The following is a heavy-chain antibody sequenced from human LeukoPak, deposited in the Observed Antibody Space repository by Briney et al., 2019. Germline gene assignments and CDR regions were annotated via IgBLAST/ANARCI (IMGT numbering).Heavy chain of an antibody. J-gene: IGHJ4*02. CDR3: ARGVRARCSGGSCYYFDY. V-gene: IGHV3-53*01. Sequence: PGGSLRLSCAASGFTVSSNYMSWVRQAPGKGLEWVSVIYSGGSTYYADSVKGRFTISRDNSKNTLYLQMNSLRAEDTAVYYCARGVRARCSGGSCYYFDYWGQGTLVTVSS. CDR1: GFTVSSNY. D-gene: IGHD2-15*01. CDR2: IYSGGST.